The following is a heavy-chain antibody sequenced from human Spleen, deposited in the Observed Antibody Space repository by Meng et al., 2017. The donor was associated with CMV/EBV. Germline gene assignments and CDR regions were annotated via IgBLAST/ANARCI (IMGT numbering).Heavy chain of an antibody. J-gene: IGHJ4*02. CDR3: ARRGYSYGYAFDY. CDR2: IYPGDSDT. D-gene: IGHD5-18*01. CDR1: GYTFTNYW. Sequence: KVSCKGSGYTFTNYWIGWVRQMPGKGLEWMGIIYPGDSDTRYSPSFQGQVTISADKSITTAYLQWSSLKASDTAMYYCARRGYSYGYAFDYWGQGTLVTVSS. V-gene: IGHV5-51*01.